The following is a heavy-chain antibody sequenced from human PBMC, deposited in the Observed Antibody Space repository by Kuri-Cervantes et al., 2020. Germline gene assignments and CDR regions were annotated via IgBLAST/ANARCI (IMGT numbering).Heavy chain of an antibody. CDR2: ISSSSSYI. CDR3: AKKGLWGYYYYGLDV. D-gene: IGHD7-27*01. J-gene: IGHJ6*02. Sequence: GGSLRLSCAASGFTFSSYSMNWVRQAPGKGLEWVSSISSSSSYIYYADSAKGRFTISRDNAKNSLYLQMNSLRAEDTAVYYCAKKGLWGYYYYGLDVWGQGTTVTVSS. V-gene: IGHV3-21*04. CDR1: GFTFSSYS.